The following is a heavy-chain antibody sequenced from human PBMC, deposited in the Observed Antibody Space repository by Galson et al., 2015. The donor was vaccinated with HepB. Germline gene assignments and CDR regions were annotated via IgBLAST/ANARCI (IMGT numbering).Heavy chain of an antibody. CDR3: AKGVPAAPGDPYYYYYMDV. CDR1: GFTFSSYA. CDR2: ISGSGGST. V-gene: IGHV3-23*01. J-gene: IGHJ6*03. D-gene: IGHD2-2*01. Sequence: SLRLSCAASGFTFSSYAMSWVRQAPGKGLEWVSAISGSGGSTYYADSVKGRFTISRDNSKNTLYLQMNNLRAEDTAVYYCAKGVPAAPGDPYYYYYMDVWGKGTTVTVSS.